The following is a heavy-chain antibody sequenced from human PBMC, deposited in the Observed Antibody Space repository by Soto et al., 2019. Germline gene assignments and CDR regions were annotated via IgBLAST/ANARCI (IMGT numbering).Heavy chain of an antibody. Sequence: SETLSLTCTVSGGSVSSSSYYWSWIWQPPGKGLEWIGYIYYSGSTNYNPSLKSRFTISIDTSKNQFSLRLNSVTAADTAVYYCARESIAVAGPSFDYWGQGTLVTVSS. CDR3: ARESIAVAGPSFDY. J-gene: IGHJ4*02. CDR1: GGSVSSSSYY. CDR2: IYYSGST. V-gene: IGHV4-61*01. D-gene: IGHD6-19*01.